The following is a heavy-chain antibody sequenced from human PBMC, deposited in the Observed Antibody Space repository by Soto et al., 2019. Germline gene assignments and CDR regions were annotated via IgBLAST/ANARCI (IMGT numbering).Heavy chain of an antibody. D-gene: IGHD3-22*01. CDR3: ARGSYYYDSSGYTHYYYYGMDV. J-gene: IGHJ6*02. Sequence: GASVKVSCKASGYTFTSYGISWVRQAPGQGLEWMGWISAYNGNTNYAQKLQGRVTMTTDTSTSTAYMELRSLRSDDTAVYYCARGSYYYDSSGYTHYYYYGMDVWGQGTTVTVSS. V-gene: IGHV1-18*01. CDR1: GYTFTSYG. CDR2: ISAYNGNT.